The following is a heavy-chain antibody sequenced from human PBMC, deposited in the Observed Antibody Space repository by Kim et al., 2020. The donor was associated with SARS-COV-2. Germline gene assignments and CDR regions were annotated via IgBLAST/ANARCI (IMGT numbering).Heavy chain of an antibody. CDR2: ISYDGSNK. D-gene: IGHD5-12*01. V-gene: IGHV3-30-3*01. CDR3: ASLLQRGHSGHDWAIPAILADY. Sequence: GGSLRLSCAASGFTFSSYAMHWVRQAPGKGLEWVAVISYDGSNKYYADSVKGRFTISRDNSKNTLYLQMNSLRAEDTAVYYCASLLQRGHSGHDWAIPAILADYWGQGTLVTVSS. CDR1: GFTFSSYA. J-gene: IGHJ4*02.